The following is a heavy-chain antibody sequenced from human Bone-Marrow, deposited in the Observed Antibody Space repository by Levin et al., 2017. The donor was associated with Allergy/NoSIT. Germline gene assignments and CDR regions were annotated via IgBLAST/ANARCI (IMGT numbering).Heavy chain of an antibody. J-gene: IGHJ4*02. V-gene: IGHV4-39*01. Sequence: PGGSLRLSCTVSGDSINSRSYYWGWIRQPPGRGLEWIGTLFYSGSTYYNSSLGGRITIFEDTSKNQFSLRLTSVTAAVTAVYFCVRLQPGSGIDFWGQGSLVIVSS. CDR3: VRLQPGSGIDF. D-gene: IGHD1-1*01. CDR2: LFYSGST. CDR1: GDSINSRSYY.